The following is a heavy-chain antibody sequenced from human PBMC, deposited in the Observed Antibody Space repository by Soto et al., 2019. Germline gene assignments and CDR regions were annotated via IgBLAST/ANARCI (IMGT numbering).Heavy chain of an antibody. D-gene: IGHD5-18*01. Sequence: RASVKVSCKASGGTFTSYAISWVRQAPGQGLEWMGGIIPIFGTANYAQKLQGRVTNTADESTSTAYMELSSLRSEDTAVYYCASGYRPSNNYFGMDVWGQGTTVTV. J-gene: IGHJ6*02. CDR3: ASGYRPSNNYFGMDV. CDR1: GGTFTSYA. CDR2: IIPIFGTA. V-gene: IGHV1-69*13.